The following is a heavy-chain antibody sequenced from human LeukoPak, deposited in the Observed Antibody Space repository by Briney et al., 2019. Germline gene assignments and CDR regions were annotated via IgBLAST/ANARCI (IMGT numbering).Heavy chain of an antibody. CDR2: INWNGGST. CDR3: ARDVYSSSSGNFDY. D-gene: IGHD6-13*01. V-gene: IGHV3-20*04. Sequence: GGSLRLSCAASGFTFDEYGMSWVRQAPGKGLEWVSGINWNGGSTGYADSVKGRFTISRDNAKNSLYLQMNSLRAEDTALYYCARDVYSSSSGNFDYWGQGTLVTVSS. CDR1: GFTFDEYG. J-gene: IGHJ4*02.